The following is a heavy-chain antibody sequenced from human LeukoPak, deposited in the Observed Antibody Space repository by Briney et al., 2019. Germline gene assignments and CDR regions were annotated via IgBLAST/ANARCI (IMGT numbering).Heavy chain of an antibody. CDR2: ISAYNGHT. Sequence: AASVKVSCKASGYTFTSYGISWVRQAPGQGLEWMGWISAYNGHTKYAQKVQGRVTMTRDTSTSTAYMELRSLRSDDTAVYYCARDGHRRYHYDSSGREDAFDIWGQGTMVTVSS. J-gene: IGHJ3*02. V-gene: IGHV1-18*01. D-gene: IGHD3-22*01. CDR3: ARDGHRRYHYDSSGREDAFDI. CDR1: GYTFTSYG.